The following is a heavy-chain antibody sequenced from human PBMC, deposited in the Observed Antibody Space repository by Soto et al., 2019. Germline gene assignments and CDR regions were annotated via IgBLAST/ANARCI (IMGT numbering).Heavy chain of an antibody. CDR1: GFTFSSYS. Sequence: PGGSLRLSCAASGFTFSSYSMNWVRQAPGKGLEWVSSISSSSSYIYYADSVKGRFTISRDNAKNSLYLQMNSLRAEDTAVYYCAREAYDSSGYYWGAGPEDAFDIWGQGTMVTVSS. CDR2: ISSSSSYI. CDR3: AREAYDSSGYYWGAGPEDAFDI. J-gene: IGHJ3*02. D-gene: IGHD3-22*01. V-gene: IGHV3-21*01.